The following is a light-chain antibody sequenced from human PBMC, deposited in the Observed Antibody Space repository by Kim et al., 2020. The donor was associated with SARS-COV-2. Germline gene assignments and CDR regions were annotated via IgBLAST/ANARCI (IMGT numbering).Light chain of an antibody. CDR2: GNN. V-gene: IGLV1-40*01. CDR1: TSTIGAGYA. Sequence: VTTSGTGGTSTIGAGYAVHWCQPLPGAAPKLLLYGNNNRPSRVPYRLSASKSGTSASLAIAGLQGEDEADYYCQSYDSSLSAYVFGTGTKVTVL. CDR3: QSYDSSLSAYV. J-gene: IGLJ1*01.